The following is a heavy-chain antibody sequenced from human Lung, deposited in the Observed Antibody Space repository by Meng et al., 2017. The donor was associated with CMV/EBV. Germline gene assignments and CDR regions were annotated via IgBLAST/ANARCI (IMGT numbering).Heavy chain of an antibody. V-gene: IGHV1-2*02. CDR2: INPNSGGT. Sequence: ASVXVSXXASVYTFTDYYMHWVRQAPGQGLEWMGWINPNSGGTNYAQKFQGRVTMTGDTSISTAYMELSRLRSDDTAVYYCARDLGDDCTNGVCYSVDAFDIWGQGTMVTVSS. CDR1: VYTFTDYY. CDR3: ARDLGDDCTNGVCYSVDAFDI. J-gene: IGHJ3*02. D-gene: IGHD2-8*01.